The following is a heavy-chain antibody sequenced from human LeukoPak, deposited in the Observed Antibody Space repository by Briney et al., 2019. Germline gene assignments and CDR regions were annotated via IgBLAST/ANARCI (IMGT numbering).Heavy chain of an antibody. CDR3: ARGRDSSGYYYENSYFQH. D-gene: IGHD3-22*01. Sequence: ASVKVSCKASGYTFTSYGISWVRQAPGQGLEWMGWISAYNGNTNYAQKPQGRVTMTTDTSTSTAYMELRSLRSDDTAVYYCARGRDSSGYYYENSYFQHWGQGTLVTVSS. CDR2: ISAYNGNT. CDR1: GYTFTSYG. J-gene: IGHJ1*01. V-gene: IGHV1-18*01.